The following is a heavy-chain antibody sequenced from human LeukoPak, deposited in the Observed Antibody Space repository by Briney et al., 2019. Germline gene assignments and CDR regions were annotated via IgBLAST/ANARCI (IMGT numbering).Heavy chain of an antibody. V-gene: IGHV3-74*01. D-gene: IGHD6-13*01. CDR1: GFTFSDYW. CDR2: INIDGSSP. Sequence: GGSLRLSCAASGFTFSDYWMHWVRQAPGKGLVWVSRINIDGSSPRYADSVEGRFTISRDNAKNTLYLQMNSLRAEDAAIYYCASAPPGIAAFFEYWGRGILVTVSS. CDR3: ASAPPGIAAFFEY. J-gene: IGHJ4*02.